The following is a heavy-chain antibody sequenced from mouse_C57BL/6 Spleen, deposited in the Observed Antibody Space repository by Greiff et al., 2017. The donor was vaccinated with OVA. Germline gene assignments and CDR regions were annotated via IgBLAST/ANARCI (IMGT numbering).Heavy chain of an antibody. V-gene: IGHV1-18*01. CDR3: ARDYYGSHWYFDV. D-gene: IGHD1-1*01. J-gene: IGHJ1*03. CDR2: INPNNGGT. Sequence: EVHLVESGPELVKPGASVKIPCKASGYTFTDYNMDWVKQSHGKSLEWIGDINPNNGGTIYNQKFKGKATLTVDKSSSTAYMELRSLTSEDTAVYYCARDYYGSHWYFDVWGTGTTVTVSS. CDR1: GYTFTDYN.